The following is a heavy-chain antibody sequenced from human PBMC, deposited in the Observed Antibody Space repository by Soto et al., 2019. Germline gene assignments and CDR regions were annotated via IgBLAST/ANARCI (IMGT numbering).Heavy chain of an antibody. Sequence: PGGSLRLSCAASGFTFSSCAMSWVRQAPGKGLEWVSAISVNVGSTYYADSVKGRFTISRDNSKNILYLHMISLRAEDTAVYYCEKKVTARSWSQHFAYWGQGTRVTVSS. D-gene: IGHD6-6*01. CDR1: GFTFSSCA. CDR2: ISVNVGST. J-gene: IGHJ4*02. V-gene: IGHV3-23*01. CDR3: EKKVTARSWSQHFAY.